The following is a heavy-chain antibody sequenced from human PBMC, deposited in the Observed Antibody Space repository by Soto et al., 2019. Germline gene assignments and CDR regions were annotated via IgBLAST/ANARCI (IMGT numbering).Heavy chain of an antibody. Sequence: QVQLVQSGAEVKKPGSSVKVSCKASGGTFSSYAISWVRQAPGQGLEWMGGIIPIFGTANYAQKFQGRVTITADESTSTAYMEMSRIRSEDTAVYKRARGTVDTAMVRYLVYWSQRTLVTVCS. CDR3: ARGTVDTAMVRYLVY. CDR2: IIPIFGTA. CDR1: GGTFSSYA. J-gene: IGHJ4*02. V-gene: IGHV1-69*01. D-gene: IGHD5-18*01.